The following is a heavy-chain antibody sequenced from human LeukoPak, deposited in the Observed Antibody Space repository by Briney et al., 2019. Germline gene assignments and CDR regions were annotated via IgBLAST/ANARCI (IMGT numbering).Heavy chain of an antibody. J-gene: IGHJ4*02. V-gene: IGHV3-48*04. Sequence: PGGSLRLSCAASGFTFSSYSMNWVRQSPGKGLEWVSYISSSSTTIYYADSVKGRFTISRDNAKNSLHLQMNSLRAEDTAVYYCARVLHSGTYYFDYWGLGTLVSVSS. CDR3: ARVLHSGTYYFDY. D-gene: IGHD1-26*01. CDR1: GFTFSSYS. CDR2: ISSSSTTI.